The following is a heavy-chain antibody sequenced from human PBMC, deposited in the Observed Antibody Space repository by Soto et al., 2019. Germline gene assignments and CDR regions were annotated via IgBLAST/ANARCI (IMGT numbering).Heavy chain of an antibody. Sequence: HLVQSGAEVKPPGASVKVSCKSSGYTFTSYGITWVRQAPGQGLEWVGWISAHNGNTNYAQKFQDRLTMTKDTSTSTAYMELMRLTYDDTAMYYCARDRAFSNGYYCFYFDYWGQGSLVTVSS. J-gene: IGHJ4*02. CDR3: ARDRAFSNGYYCFYFDY. V-gene: IGHV1-18*04. CDR1: GYTFTSYG. CDR2: ISAHNGNT. D-gene: IGHD4-17*01.